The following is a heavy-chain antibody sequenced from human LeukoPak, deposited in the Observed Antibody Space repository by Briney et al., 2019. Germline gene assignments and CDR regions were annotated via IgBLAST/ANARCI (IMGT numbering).Heavy chain of an antibody. D-gene: IGHD4-23*01. J-gene: IGHJ4*02. CDR1: GYSFTSYW. CDR2: IYPGDSDT. Sequence: GEPLKISCKASGYSFTSYWIGWVRQMPGEGLEWMGIIYPGDSDTRYSPSFEGQVTISADKSTSTASVQWSSLKASDTAIYYCARRDYGGNSYFDSWGQGTLVTVSS. V-gene: IGHV5-51*01. CDR3: ARRDYGGNSYFDS.